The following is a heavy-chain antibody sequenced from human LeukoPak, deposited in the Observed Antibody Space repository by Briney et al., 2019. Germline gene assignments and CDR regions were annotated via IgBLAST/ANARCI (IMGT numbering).Heavy chain of an antibody. CDR1: GFTFSSYA. CDR2: ISYDGNNK. V-gene: IGHV3-30-3*01. D-gene: IGHD5-18*01. Sequence: TGGSLRLSCAASGFTFSSYAMHWVRQAPGKGLEWVAIISYDGNNKYYADSVKGRFTISRDNSKNTLYLQMNSLRAEDTAVYYCARGRALWLDYWGQGTLVTVSS. J-gene: IGHJ4*02. CDR3: ARGRALWLDY.